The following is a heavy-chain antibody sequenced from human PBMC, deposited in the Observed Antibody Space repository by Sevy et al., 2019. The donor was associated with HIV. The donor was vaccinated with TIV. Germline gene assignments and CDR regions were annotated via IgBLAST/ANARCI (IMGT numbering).Heavy chain of an antibody. CDR3: ARTVLGPYFDH. V-gene: IGHV3-11*01. D-gene: IGHD2-8*02. CDR1: EFTFSVYY. CDR2: INSWGTTI. Sequence: GGSLRLSCAASEFTFSVYYMTWIRQAPGKGLELVSDINSWGTTIYYADSVKGRFTISRDNANNSLYLQMNSLRAEDTAVYYCARTVLGPYFDHWGQGTLVTVSS. J-gene: IGHJ4*02.